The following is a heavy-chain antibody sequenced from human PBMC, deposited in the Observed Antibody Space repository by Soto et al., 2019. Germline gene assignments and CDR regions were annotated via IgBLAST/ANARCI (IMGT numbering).Heavy chain of an antibody. CDR2: INHSGST. CDR1: GGSCSGYY. CDR3: ARGYDSSGYYYNWFDP. Sequence: SETLSLTCAVYGGSCSGYYWSWIRQPPGKGLEWIGEINHSGSTNYNPSLKSRVTISVDTSKNQFSLKLSSVTAADTAVYYCARGYDSSGYYYNWFDPWGQGTLVTVSS. V-gene: IGHV4-34*01. J-gene: IGHJ5*02. D-gene: IGHD3-22*01.